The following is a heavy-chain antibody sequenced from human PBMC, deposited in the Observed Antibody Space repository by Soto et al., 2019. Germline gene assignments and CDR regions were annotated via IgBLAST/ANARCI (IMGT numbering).Heavy chain of an antibody. V-gene: IGHV4-39*01. CDR2: TSYSRST. J-gene: IGHJ5*01. CDR1: GGSISSNNYY. Sequence: QLQLQESGPGLVKPSETLSLTCFVSGGSISSNNYYWGWIRQPPGQGLEWIGSTSYSRSTYYNPSRQSRVTRYVDTSKNQFPLKLPSVAAADTAVCDCASHLRPTNWGGGWFDSWGQGPLVTVSS. D-gene: IGHD7-27*01. CDR3: ASHLRPTNWGGGWFDS.